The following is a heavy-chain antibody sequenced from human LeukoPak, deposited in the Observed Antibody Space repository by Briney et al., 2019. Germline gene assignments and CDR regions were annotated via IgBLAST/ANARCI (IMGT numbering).Heavy chain of an antibody. CDR1: GYTLTELS. CDR3: VKTFSGYAGLWGYFDL. Sequence: GASVKVSCKVSGYTLTELSIHWVRQAPGTGLEWMGSIDPEDGETIYAQKFHGRVTLTADISTDTTYMDLSGLRSEDTAVYYCVKTFSGYAGLWGYFDLWGRGTLVTVSS. J-gene: IGHJ2*01. V-gene: IGHV1-24*01. D-gene: IGHD5-12*01. CDR2: IDPEDGET.